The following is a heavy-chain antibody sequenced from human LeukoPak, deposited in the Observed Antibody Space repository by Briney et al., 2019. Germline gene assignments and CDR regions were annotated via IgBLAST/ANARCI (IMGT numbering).Heavy chain of an antibody. J-gene: IGHJ5*02. CDR1: RFTFSNYW. V-gene: IGHV3-7*05. Sequence: GGSLRLSCAASRFTFSNYWMSWVRQAPGKGLEWVANIKQDGSEKYYVDSVKGRFTISRDNAKNSLYLQMNTLRAVDTAVYYCARRRAVIPNTWFDLWGQGTLVTVSS. CDR3: ARRRAVIPNTWFDL. CDR2: IKQDGSEK. D-gene: IGHD3-22*01.